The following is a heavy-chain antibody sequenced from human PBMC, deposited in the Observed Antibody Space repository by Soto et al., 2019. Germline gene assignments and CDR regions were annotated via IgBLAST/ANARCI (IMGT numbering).Heavy chain of an antibody. CDR2: ISYDGSNK. V-gene: IGHV3-30*18. CDR1: GFTFSSYG. CDR3: AKGIGEWLSPDLGY. D-gene: IGHD3-3*01. Sequence: GGSLRLSCAASGFTFSSYGMHWVRQAPGKGLEWVAVISYDGSNKYYADSVKGRFTISRDNSKNTLYLQMNSLRAEDTAVYYCAKGIGEWLSPDLGYWGQGTLVTVSS. J-gene: IGHJ4*02.